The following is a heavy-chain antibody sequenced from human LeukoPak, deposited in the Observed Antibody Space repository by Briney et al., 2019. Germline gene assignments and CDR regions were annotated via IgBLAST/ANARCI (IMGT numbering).Heavy chain of an antibody. CDR3: ARGAVAEGFDY. Sequence: SETLSLTCAVYGGSFSGYYWSWIRQPPGKGLEWIGEINHSGSTNYNPSLKSRVTISVDTSKNQFSLKLSSVTAADTAVYYCARGAVAEGFDYLGQGTLVNVSS. CDR1: GGSFSGYY. D-gene: IGHD6-19*01. V-gene: IGHV4-34*01. CDR2: INHSGST. J-gene: IGHJ4*02.